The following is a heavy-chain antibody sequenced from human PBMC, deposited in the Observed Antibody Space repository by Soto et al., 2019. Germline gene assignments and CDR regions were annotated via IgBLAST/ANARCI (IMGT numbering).Heavy chain of an antibody. J-gene: IGHJ6*02. CDR1: GFTFSSYA. CDR2: ISGGGGST. V-gene: IGHV3-23*01. Sequence: GGSLRLSCAAPGFTFSSYAMGWVRQAPGKGLEWVSGISGGGGSTYYVDSVKGRFTISRDNSKNTLYLRLNSLRVEDTAIYYCVKDSWDYDSTSAMDVWGQGTTVTVYS. CDR3: VKDSWDYDSTSAMDV. D-gene: IGHD1-7*01.